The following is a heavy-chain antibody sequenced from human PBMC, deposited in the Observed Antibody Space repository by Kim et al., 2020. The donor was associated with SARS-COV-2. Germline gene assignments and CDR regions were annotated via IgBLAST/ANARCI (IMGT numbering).Heavy chain of an antibody. J-gene: IGHJ4*02. D-gene: IGHD2-2*01. CDR3: ARGDNVVVPGFDY. Sequence: EQTLQGRVTITTDTSTSTGYRELRSLRSNDTAVYYCARGDNVVVPGFDYWGQGTLVTVSS. V-gene: IGHV1-18*01.